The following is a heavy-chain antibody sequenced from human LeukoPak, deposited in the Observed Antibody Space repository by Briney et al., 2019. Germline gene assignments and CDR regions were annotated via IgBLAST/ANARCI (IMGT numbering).Heavy chain of an antibody. J-gene: IGHJ3*02. Sequence: QSGGSLRLSCAASGFTFSSYGMSWVRQAPGKGLEWVSAISGSGGSTYYADSVKGRFTISRDNSKNTLYLQMNSLRAEDTAVYYCAKDGHGSGYHDAFDIWGQGTMVTVSS. D-gene: IGHD5-12*01. V-gene: IGHV3-23*01. CDR3: AKDGHGSGYHDAFDI. CDR2: ISGSGGST. CDR1: GFTFSSYG.